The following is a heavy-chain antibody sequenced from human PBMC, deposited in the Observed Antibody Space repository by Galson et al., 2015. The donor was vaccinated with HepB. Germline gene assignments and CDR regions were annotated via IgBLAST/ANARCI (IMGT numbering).Heavy chain of an antibody. Sequence: SLRLSCAASGLTFSSSAMHWVRQAPGKGLEWVAYISFDGSKKYYGDSVKGRFTISRDNSKNTLYLQMNSLRLEDTAVYYCARFIHRKNNLLYNAMDVWGQGTTVTVSS. V-gene: IGHV3-30*04. CDR2: ISFDGSKK. D-gene: IGHD1/OR15-1a*01. J-gene: IGHJ6*02. CDR1: GLTFSSSA. CDR3: ARFIHRKNNLLYNAMDV.